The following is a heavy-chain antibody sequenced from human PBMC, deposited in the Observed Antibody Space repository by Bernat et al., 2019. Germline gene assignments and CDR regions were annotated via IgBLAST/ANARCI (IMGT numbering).Heavy chain of an antibody. CDR1: GYIFTTYA. CDR2: INTNTGNP. J-gene: IGHJ4*02. Sequence: QVQLVQSGSELKEPGASVKVSCKASGYIFTTYAMNWVRQAPGRGPEWMGWINTNTGNPTYVQGFTGRFVFSLDNSVSTAYLQISSLKAEDTDVYYCARDRGGRLRLFEYWGQGTLVTVSS. CDR3: ARDRGGRLRLFEY. V-gene: IGHV7-4-1*02. D-gene: IGHD4-17*01.